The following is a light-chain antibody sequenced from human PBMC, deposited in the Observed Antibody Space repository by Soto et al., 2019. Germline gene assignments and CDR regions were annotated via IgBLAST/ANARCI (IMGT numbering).Light chain of an antibody. J-gene: IGLJ2*01. V-gene: IGLV2-11*01. CDR1: SSDIGDYDY. CDR3: CSYAGSYTFVV. CDR2: DVI. Sequence: QSVLTQPASVSGSPGQSITISCTGTSSDIGDYDYVSWYQQHPGKAPKLMIYDVIKRPSGVPDRFSGSKSGSTASLAISGLQPEDEADYYCCSYAGSYTFVVFGGGTKLTVL.